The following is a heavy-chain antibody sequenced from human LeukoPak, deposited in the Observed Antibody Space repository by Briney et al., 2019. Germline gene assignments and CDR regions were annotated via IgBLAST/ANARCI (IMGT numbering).Heavy chain of an antibody. J-gene: IGHJ4*02. CDR2: IYPGDSDT. CDR1: GYSFTSYW. D-gene: IGHD3-22*01. V-gene: IGHV5-51*01. CDR3: ARSTYYYDSSGYYLPH. Sequence: GESLKISCKGSGYSFTSYWIGWVRQMPGKGLEWMGIIYPGDSDTRYSPSFQGQVTISADKSISTAYLQWSSLKASDTAMYYCARSTYYYDSSGYYLPHWGQGTLVTAPS.